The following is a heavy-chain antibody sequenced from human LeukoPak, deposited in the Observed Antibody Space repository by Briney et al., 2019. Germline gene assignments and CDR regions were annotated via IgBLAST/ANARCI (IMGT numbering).Heavy chain of an antibody. CDR2: IYYSGST. CDR1: GGSISSGGYY. J-gene: IGHJ6*02. Sequence: SETLSLTCTVSGGSISSGGYYWSWIRQHPGKGLEWIGYIYYSGSTYYNPFLKSRVTISVDTSKNQFSLKLSSVTAADTAVYYCASQRYDFWSGYYTHYYYGMDVWGQGTTVTVSS. V-gene: IGHV4-31*03. D-gene: IGHD3-3*01. CDR3: ASQRYDFWSGYYTHYYYGMDV.